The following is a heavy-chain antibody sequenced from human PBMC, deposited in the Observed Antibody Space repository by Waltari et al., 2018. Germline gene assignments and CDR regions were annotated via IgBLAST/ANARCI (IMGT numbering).Heavy chain of an antibody. CDR1: GFTFSNFD. Sequence: EVQFVESGGGLVQPGGSLRLSCSVSGFTFSNFDMHWVRQAPGKGLEYVSGSSSNGGSTYYADSVKGRFTISRDNSQNTLYVQLNSLRAEDTAVYYCIQNWYFDYWGQGTLVTVSS. V-gene: IGHV3-64*05. D-gene: IGHD5-18*01. CDR3: IQNWYFDY. J-gene: IGHJ4*02. CDR2: SSSNGGST.